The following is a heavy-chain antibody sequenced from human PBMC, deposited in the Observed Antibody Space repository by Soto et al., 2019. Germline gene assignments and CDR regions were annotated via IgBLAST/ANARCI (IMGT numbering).Heavy chain of an antibody. CDR3: EKDFTAAGTGNLAP. D-gene: IGHD6-13*01. J-gene: IGHJ5*02. V-gene: IGHV3-23*01. Sequence: WGSLRLSCAASGFTFSSYAMSWVRQAPGKGLEWVSAISGSGGSTYYADSVKGRFTISRDNSKNTLYLQMNSLRAEDTAVYYREKDFTAAGTGNLAPWGQGNLVTVSS. CDR1: GFTFSSYA. CDR2: ISGSGGST.